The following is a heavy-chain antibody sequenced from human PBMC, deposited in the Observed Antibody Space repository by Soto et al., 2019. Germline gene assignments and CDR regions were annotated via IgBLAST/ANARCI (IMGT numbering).Heavy chain of an antibody. CDR1: GFSFTAYV. CDR3: AKGLLAIVGTTLPRDAFNI. V-gene: IGHV3-30*18. Sequence: RLSYATSGFSFTAYVMHLVRQAPGKGLEWVAVISHDGSYKYYGDAVKGRFTISRDTSKNAVYLEMNSLRPEDTAVYYCAKGLLAIVGTTLPRDAFNIWGQGTMVTV. D-gene: IGHD1-26*01. CDR2: ISHDGSYK. J-gene: IGHJ3*02.